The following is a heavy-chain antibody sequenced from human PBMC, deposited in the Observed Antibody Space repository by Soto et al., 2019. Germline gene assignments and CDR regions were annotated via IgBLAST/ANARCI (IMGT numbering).Heavy chain of an antibody. J-gene: IGHJ6*02. CDR1: GFTFSSYA. V-gene: IGHV3-23*01. CDR3: ARDRSSSLDV. CDR2: ISGSGGST. Sequence: VEFLRLACGASGFTFSSYAMSWVRQAPGKGLEWVSAISGSGGSTYYADSVKGRFTISRDNSKNTLYLQMNSLRAEDTAVYYCARDRSSSLDVWGQGTTVTVSS.